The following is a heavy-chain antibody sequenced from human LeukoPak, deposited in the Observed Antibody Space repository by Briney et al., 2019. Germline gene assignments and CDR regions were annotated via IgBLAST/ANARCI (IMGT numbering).Heavy chain of an antibody. Sequence: WXRKAQXXXLRYISRNNGDGSTTNYADVVKGRFTMSRDNVKNTLYLQMSSLRVEDTAVYYCARDPRNVGLAPWGQGTLVTVSS. D-gene: IGHD2-15*01. V-gene: IGHV3-74*01. CDR3: ARDPRNVGLAP. J-gene: IGHJ5*02. CDR2: NNGDGSTT.